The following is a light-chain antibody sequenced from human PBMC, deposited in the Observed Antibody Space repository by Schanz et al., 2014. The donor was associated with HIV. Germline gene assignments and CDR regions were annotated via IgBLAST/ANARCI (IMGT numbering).Light chain of an antibody. Sequence: EIVMTQSPATLSMSPGERATLSCRASQSVSSNLAWYQQKPGQAPRLLISDTSNRATGIPARFSGSGSGREFTLTISSLQSEDFAVYYCQHYSDWPNFGGGTKVEIK. CDR2: DTS. J-gene: IGKJ4*01. CDR1: QSVSSN. CDR3: QHYSDWPN. V-gene: IGKV3-15*01.